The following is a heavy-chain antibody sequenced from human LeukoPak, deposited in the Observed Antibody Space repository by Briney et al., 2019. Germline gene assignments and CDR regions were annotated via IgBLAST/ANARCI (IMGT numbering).Heavy chain of an antibody. CDR3: ARDQSFYDAGDQRFDY. V-gene: IGHV1-2*02. D-gene: IGHD2/OR15-2a*01. CDR1: GYTFTDYY. Sequence: GASVNLSCKASGYTFTDYYIHWVRQAPGQGLEWMGWINPNSGGTHYAQKFLGRVTMTRDTSISTAYMELSSLISDDTAVYYCARDQSFYDAGDQRFDYWGQGTLVRVSS. J-gene: IGHJ4*02. CDR2: INPNSGGT.